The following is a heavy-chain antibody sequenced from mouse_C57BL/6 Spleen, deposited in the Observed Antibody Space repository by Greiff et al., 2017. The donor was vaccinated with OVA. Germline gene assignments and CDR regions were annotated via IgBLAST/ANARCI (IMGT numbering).Heavy chain of an antibody. CDR3: VRQGLLRLYYAMDY. D-gene: IGHD2-3*01. Sequence: EVKLVESGGGLVQPKGSLKLSCAASGFSFNTYAMNWVRQAPGKGLEWVARIRSKSNNYATYYADSVKDRFTISRDDSESMLYLQMNNLKTEDTAMYYCVRQGLLRLYYAMDYWGQGTSVTVSS. CDR2: IRSKSNNYAT. V-gene: IGHV10-1*01. CDR1: GFSFNTYA. J-gene: IGHJ4*01.